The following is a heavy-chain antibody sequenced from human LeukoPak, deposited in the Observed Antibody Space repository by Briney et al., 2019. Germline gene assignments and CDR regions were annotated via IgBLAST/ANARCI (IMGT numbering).Heavy chain of an antibody. CDR2: ISSSGSTI. D-gene: IGHD6-13*01. Sequence: PGGSLRLSCAASGFTFSSYEMNWVRQAPVKGLEWVSYISSSGSTIYYADSVKGRFTISRDNAKNSLYLQMNSLRAEDTAVYYCARSSSWYLFWGQGTLVTVSS. J-gene: IGHJ4*02. V-gene: IGHV3-48*03. CDR3: ARSSSWYLF. CDR1: GFTFSSYE.